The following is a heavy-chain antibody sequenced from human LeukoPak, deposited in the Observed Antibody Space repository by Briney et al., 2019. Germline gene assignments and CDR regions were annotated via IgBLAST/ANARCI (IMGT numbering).Heavy chain of an antibody. CDR2: IYYSGST. V-gene: IGHV4-30-4*01. D-gene: IGHD3-22*01. Sequence: SETLSLTCTVSGGSVSSGSYYWSWIRQPPGKGLEWIGYIYYSGSTYYNPSLKSRITMSVDTSKNQFSLKLSSVTAADTAVYYCATHSSSYSYFDYWGQGTLVTVSS. CDR3: ATHSSSYSYFDY. J-gene: IGHJ4*02. CDR1: GGSVSSGSYY.